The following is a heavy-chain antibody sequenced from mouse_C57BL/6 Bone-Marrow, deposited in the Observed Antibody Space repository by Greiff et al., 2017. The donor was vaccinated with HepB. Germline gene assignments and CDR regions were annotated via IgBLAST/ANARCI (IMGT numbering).Heavy chain of an antibody. V-gene: IGHV1-4*01. CDR1: GYTFTSYT. Sequence: QVQLQQSGAELARPGASVKMSCKASGYTFTSYTMHWVKQRPGQGLEWIGYINPSSGYTKYNQKFKDKATLTADKSSSTAYMQLSSLTSEDSAVYYCARIPSITTVVGGFAYWGQGTLVTVSA. D-gene: IGHD1-1*01. J-gene: IGHJ3*01. CDR3: ARIPSITTVVGGFAY. CDR2: INPSSGYT.